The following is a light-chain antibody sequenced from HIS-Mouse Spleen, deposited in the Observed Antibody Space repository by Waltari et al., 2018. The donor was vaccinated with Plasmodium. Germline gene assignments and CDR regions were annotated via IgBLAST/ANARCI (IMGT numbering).Light chain of an antibody. CDR3: SSYTSSSTVV. V-gene: IGLV2-14*03. Sequence: QSALTQPASVSGSPGQSITISCTGTSSDVGGYNYVSWYQQHPGKAPKLMIYDVSNRPYGVSNHFSGSQSGNTASLTISGLQAEDEADYYCSSYTSSSTVVFGGGTKLTVL. CDR2: DVS. J-gene: IGLJ2*01. CDR1: SSDVGGYNY.